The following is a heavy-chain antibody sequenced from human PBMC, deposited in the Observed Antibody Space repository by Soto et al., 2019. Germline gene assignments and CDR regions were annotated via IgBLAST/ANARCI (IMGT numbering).Heavy chain of an antibody. Sequence: SGPTLVNPTQTLTLTCTFSGFSLSTSGMCVSWIRQPPGKALEWLALIDWDDDKYYSTSLKTRLTISKDTSKNQVVLTMTNMDPVDTATYYCARMIRLSGYYYGMDVWGQGSTVTVSS. J-gene: IGHJ6*02. CDR2: IDWDDDK. CDR1: GFSLSTSGMC. CDR3: ARMIRLSGYYYGMDV. D-gene: IGHD3-16*02. V-gene: IGHV2-70*01.